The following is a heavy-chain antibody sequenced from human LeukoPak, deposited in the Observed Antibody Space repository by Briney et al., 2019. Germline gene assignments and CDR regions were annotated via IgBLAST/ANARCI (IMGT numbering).Heavy chain of an antibody. V-gene: IGHV3-30*04. CDR3: ARGYYAHAFDI. CDR2: ISFHGTDS. CDR1: GFTFISYA. D-gene: IGHD2-2*01. J-gene: IGHJ3*02. Sequence: GTSLRLSCAASGFTFISYAIHWVRQAPGKGLEWVAVISFHGTDSFYADSVKGRFTISRDNSKNTLYLQMSSLRADDTAVYYCARGYYAHAFDIWGQETMVTVSS.